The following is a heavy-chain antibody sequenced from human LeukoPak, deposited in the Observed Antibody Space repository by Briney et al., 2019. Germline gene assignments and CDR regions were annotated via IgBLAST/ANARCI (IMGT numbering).Heavy chain of an antibody. D-gene: IGHD3-9*01. CDR2: ISYDGSNK. J-gene: IGHJ6*02. V-gene: IGHV3-30-3*01. CDR3: ARDSFALRYFDWLSSPDYYYYYGMDV. Sequence: GGSLRLSCAASGFTFSSYAMHWVRQAPGKGLEWVAVISYDGSNKYYADSVKGRFTISRDNSKNTLYLQMNSLRAEDTAVYYCARDSFALRYFDWLSSPDYYYYYGMDVWGQGTTVTVSS. CDR1: GFTFSSYA.